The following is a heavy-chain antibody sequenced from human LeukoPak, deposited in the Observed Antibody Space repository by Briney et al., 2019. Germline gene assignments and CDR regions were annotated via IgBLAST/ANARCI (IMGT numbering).Heavy chain of an antibody. CDR2: INHSGST. CDR3: ARDPYGDYSLPSAFDI. J-gene: IGHJ3*02. V-gene: IGHV4-34*01. CDR1: GGSFSGYY. D-gene: IGHD4-17*01. Sequence: SETLSLTCAVYGGSFSGYYWSWIRQPPGKGLEWIGEINHSGSTNYNPSLKSRVTISVDTSKNQFSLKLRSVTAADTAVYYCARDPYGDYSLPSAFDIWGQGTMVTVSS.